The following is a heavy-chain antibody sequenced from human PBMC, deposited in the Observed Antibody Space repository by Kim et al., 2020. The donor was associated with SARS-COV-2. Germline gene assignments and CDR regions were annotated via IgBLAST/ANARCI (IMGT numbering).Heavy chain of an antibody. Sequence: GESLQISCKGSGYSFTSYWIGWVRQMPGKGLEWMGIIYPGDSDTRYSPSFQGQVTISADKSISTAYLQWSSLKASDTAMYYCARHVPGYSSSWYFDYWGQGTLVTVSS. CDR1: GYSFTSYW. CDR3: ARHVPGYSSSWYFDY. D-gene: IGHD6-13*01. CDR2: IYPGDSDT. V-gene: IGHV5-51*01. J-gene: IGHJ4*02.